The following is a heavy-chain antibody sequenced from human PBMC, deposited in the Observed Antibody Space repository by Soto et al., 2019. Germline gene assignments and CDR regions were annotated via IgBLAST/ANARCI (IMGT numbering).Heavy chain of an antibody. CDR2: INHSGST. Sequence: SETLSLTCAVYGGSFSGYYWSWIRQPPGKGLEWIGEINHSGSTNYNPSLKSRVTISVDTSKNQFSLKLSSVTAADTAVYYCASSVTPAQYFYYYGLDVWGQGTTFTVSS. D-gene: IGHD4-17*01. J-gene: IGHJ6*02. CDR1: GGSFSGYY. CDR3: ASSVTPAQYFYYYGLDV. V-gene: IGHV4-34*01.